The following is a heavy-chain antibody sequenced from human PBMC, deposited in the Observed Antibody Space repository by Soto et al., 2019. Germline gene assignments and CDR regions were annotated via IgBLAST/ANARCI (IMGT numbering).Heavy chain of an antibody. V-gene: IGHV3-23*01. CDR3: AKLKDDYQSSYYYYYLDV. J-gene: IGHJ6*03. D-gene: IGHD2-2*01. Sequence: GGSLRLSCAASGFTFNTYAMTWVRQARGKGLEWVSSISGSGGSTSYADSVRGRFTISRDNPKNTLHLQMNSLRAEDTAVYYCAKLKDDYQSSYYYYYLDVWGKGTTVTVSS. CDR2: ISGSGGST. CDR1: GFTFNTYA.